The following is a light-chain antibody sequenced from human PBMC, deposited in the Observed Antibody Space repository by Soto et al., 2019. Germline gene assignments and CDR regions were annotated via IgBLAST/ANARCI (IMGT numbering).Light chain of an antibody. J-gene: IGKJ5*01. CDR1: QSISSH. CDR3: QQRSNWPIT. CDR2: AAS. Sequence: DIQMTQSPSSLSASVGDRVTITCRASQSISSHLNWYQQKPGKAPKVMIHAASILQSGVPSRFGGSGSGTDCTLTISSLEPEDVAVYYCQQRSNWPITFGQGTRLEIK. V-gene: IGKV1-39*01.